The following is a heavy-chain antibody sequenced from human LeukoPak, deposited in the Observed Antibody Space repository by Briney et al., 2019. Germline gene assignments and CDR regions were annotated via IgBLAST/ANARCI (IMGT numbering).Heavy chain of an antibody. CDR3: ARGSQWIQLCRYFDY. V-gene: IGHV1-18*01. J-gene: IGHJ4*02. D-gene: IGHD5-18*01. CDR1: GYTFTSYG. Sequence: ASVKVSCKASGYTFTSYGISWVRQAPGQGLEWMGWISAYNGNTNYAQKLQGRVTMTTDASTSTAYMELRSLRSDDTAVYYCARGSQWIQLCRYFDYWGQGTLVAVSS. CDR2: ISAYNGNT.